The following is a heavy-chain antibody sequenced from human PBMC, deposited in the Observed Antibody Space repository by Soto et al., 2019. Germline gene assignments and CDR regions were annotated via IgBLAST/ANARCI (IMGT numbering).Heavy chain of an antibody. V-gene: IGHV3-23*01. CDR3: AKAFTYYYGSGNPEGDYYYYGMDF. CDR2: ISGSGGST. Sequence: GGSLRLSCAASGFTFSSYAMSWVRQAPGKGLEWVSAISGSGGSTYYADSVKGRFTISRDNSKNTLYLQMNSLRAEDTAVYYCAKAFTYYYGSGNPEGDYYYYGMDFWGQGTMVTVSS. CDR1: GFTFSSYA. J-gene: IGHJ6*02. D-gene: IGHD3-10*01.